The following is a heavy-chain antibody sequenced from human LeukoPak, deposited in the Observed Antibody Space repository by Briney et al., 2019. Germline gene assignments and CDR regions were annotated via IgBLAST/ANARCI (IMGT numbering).Heavy chain of an antibody. Sequence: GESLKISCAASGFSFSSYAMTWVRQAPGKGLEWVSTIDVSGDNTYYADSVKGRFTISRDNSKNTLYLQMNSLRAEDTAVYYCAKDQGWTDGSGDYWGRGTLVTVSS. CDR1: GFSFSSYA. CDR3: AKDQGWTDGSGDY. J-gene: IGHJ4*02. V-gene: IGHV3-23*01. D-gene: IGHD3-10*01. CDR2: IDVSGDNT.